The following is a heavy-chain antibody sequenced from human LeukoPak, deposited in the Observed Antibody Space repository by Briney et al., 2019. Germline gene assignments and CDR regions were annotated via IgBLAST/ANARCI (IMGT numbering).Heavy chain of an antibody. D-gene: IGHD2/OR15-2a*01. CDR3: ARCGRNNRGYYYMED. Sequence: GSLRLSCAASGFTLSNLWMSWVRQAPGKGLEWIGYTHYSGSSNYNPSLKSRVTISVDTSKNQFSLKVSSVTAADTAVYYCARCGRNNRGYYYMEDWGKGTTVTVSS. CDR1: GFTLSNLW. J-gene: IGHJ6*03. CDR2: THYSGSS. V-gene: IGHV4-59*11.